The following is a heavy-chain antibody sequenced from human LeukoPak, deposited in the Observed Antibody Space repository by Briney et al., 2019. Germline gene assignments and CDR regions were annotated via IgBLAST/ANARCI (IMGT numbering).Heavy chain of an antibody. J-gene: IGHJ4*02. CDR2: ISSSGTNR. CDR1: GFTFSDYY. Sequence: GGSLRLSCAASGFTFSDYYMGWIRQAPGKGLEWVSYISSSGTNRYYADSVKGRFTISRDNAKNSLYLQMNSLRAEDTAVYYCAKRMAAAGHFDYWGQGTLVTVSS. CDR3: AKRMAAAGHFDY. V-gene: IGHV3-11*01. D-gene: IGHD6-13*01.